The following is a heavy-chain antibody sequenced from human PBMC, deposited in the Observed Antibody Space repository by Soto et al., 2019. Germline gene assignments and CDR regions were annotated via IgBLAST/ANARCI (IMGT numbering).Heavy chain of an antibody. V-gene: IGHV4-39*01. CDR2: IYYSGIT. J-gene: IGHJ4*02. CDR1: GASISSSSDY. CDR3: ERHAITMVREYYFDY. Sequence: ETLSLTCTVSGASISSSSDYWGWIRQPPGKGLEWIGSIYYSGITYYNPSLKSRVTISVDTSKNQFSLKLSSVTAADTAVYYCERHAITMVREYYFDYWGQGTPVTVYS. D-gene: IGHD3-10*01.